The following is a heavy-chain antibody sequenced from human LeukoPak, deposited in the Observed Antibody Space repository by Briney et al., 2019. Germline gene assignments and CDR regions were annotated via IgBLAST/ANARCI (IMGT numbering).Heavy chain of an antibody. CDR3: ATGERPSTDY. CDR2: IDPSDSYT. J-gene: IGHJ4*02. D-gene: IGHD4-17*01. V-gene: IGHV5-10-1*01. Sequence: GESLKISCKGSGYSFTSYWISWVRQMPGKGLEWMGRIDPSDSYTNYSPSFQGHVTTSADKSISTAYLQWSSLKASDTAMYYCATGERPSTDYWGQGTLVTVSS. CDR1: GYSFTSYW.